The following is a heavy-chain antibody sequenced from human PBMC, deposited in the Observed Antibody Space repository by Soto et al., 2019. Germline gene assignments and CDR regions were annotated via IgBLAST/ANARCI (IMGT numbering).Heavy chain of an antibody. Sequence: PSETLSLTCTVSGGSISSYYWSWIRQPPGKGLEWIGYIYYSGSTNYNPSLKSRVTISVDTSKNQFSLKLSPVTAADTAVYYCARGDYGDYDPWGQGTLVTVSS. CDR3: ARGDYGDYDP. V-gene: IGHV4-59*01. CDR2: IYYSGST. D-gene: IGHD4-17*01. J-gene: IGHJ5*02. CDR1: GGSISSYY.